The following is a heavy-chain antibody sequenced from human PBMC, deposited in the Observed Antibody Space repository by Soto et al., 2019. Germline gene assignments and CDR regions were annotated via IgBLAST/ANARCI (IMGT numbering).Heavy chain of an antibody. V-gene: IGHV3-33*01. Sequence: QVQLVESGGGVVQPGRSLRLSCAASGFTFSSYGMHWVRQAPGKGLEWVAVIWYDGSNKYYGDSVKGRFTISRDNSKNTLYLQMNSRRVEDTAVYYCAIAPPDYYGSGGSEDRPFYWGQGTLVTVSS. CDR2: IWYDGSNK. CDR1: GFTFSSYG. D-gene: IGHD3-10*01. J-gene: IGHJ4*02. CDR3: AIAPPDYYGSGGSEDRPFY.